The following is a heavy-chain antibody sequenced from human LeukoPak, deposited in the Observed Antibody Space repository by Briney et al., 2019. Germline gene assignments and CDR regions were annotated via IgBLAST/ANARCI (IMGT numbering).Heavy chain of an antibody. J-gene: IGHJ4*02. CDR2: IWYDGSNK. V-gene: IGHV3-33*06. D-gene: IGHD4-23*01. Sequence: GGSLRLSCAASGFTFSSYEMNWVRQAPGKGLEWVAVIWYDGSNKYYADSVKGRFTISRDNSKNTLYLQMNSLRAEDTAVYYCAKGDLDYGGKTFDYWGQGTLVTVSS. CDR1: GFTFSSYE. CDR3: AKGDLDYGGKTFDY.